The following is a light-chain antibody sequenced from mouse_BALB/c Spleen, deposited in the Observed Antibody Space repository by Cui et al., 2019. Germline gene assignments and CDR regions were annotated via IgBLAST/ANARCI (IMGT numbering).Light chain of an antibody. Sequence: ENVLTQSPAIMAASLGQKVTMTCSASSSVSSSYLHWYQQKSGASPKPLIHRTSNLASGVPARFSGSGSGTSYSLTISSVEAEDDATYYGQQWSGYPFTFGSGTKLEIK. CDR1: SSVSSSY. CDR3: QQWSGYPFT. J-gene: IGKJ4*01. V-gene: IGKV4-58*01. CDR2: RTS.